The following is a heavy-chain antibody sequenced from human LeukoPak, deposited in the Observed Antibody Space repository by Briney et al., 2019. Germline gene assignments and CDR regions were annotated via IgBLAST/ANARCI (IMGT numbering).Heavy chain of an antibody. CDR3: ARAAGAAGSQYFDY. V-gene: IGHV4-4*07. CDR1: GDSISGYY. Sequence: PSETLSLTCTVSGDSISGYYWSWIRQPAGQGLEWIGRIYSSGDTNYNPSLRSRVTMSVDTSKNQLSLKLRPVTAADTAVYYCARAAGAAGSQYFDYWGQGTLVTVSS. J-gene: IGHJ4*02. D-gene: IGHD6-13*01. CDR2: IYSSGDT.